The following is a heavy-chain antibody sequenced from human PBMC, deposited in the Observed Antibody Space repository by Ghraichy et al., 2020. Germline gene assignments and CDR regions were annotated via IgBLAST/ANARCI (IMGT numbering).Heavy chain of an antibody. CDR1: GYSFSTYG. Sequence: ASVKVSCKASGYSFSTYGISWVRQAPGQGLEWLGWVSPYNGNTNYAPKIQDRVTMTTDTSTSTAYMALTSLRSDDTAMYFCARDRGTIATAGNFDWWGQGTLVTVSS. J-gene: IGHJ4*02. CDR3: ARDRGTIATAGNFDW. V-gene: IGHV1-18*01. CDR2: VSPYNGNT. D-gene: IGHD6-13*01.